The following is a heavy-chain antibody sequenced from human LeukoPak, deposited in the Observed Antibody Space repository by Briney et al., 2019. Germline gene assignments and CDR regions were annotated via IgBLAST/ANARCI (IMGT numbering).Heavy chain of an antibody. J-gene: IGHJ6*03. CDR1: GFTFSSYA. V-gene: IGHV3-23*01. CDR3: AKDSLSSSWYEYYYYYYMDV. Sequence: PGGSLRLSCAASGFTFSSYAMSWVRQAPGKGLGWVSAISGSGGSTYYADSVKGRFTISRDNSKNTLYLQMNSLRAEDTAVYYCAKDSLSSSWYEYYYYYYMDVWGKGTTVTVSS. CDR2: ISGSGGST. D-gene: IGHD6-13*01.